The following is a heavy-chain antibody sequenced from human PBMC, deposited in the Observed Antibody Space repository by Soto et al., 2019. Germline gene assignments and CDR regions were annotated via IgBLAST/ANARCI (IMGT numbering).Heavy chain of an antibody. CDR3: APTIPYYDILTAPQFDP. CDR2: IYWDDDK. Sequence: QITLKESGPTLVKPTQTLTLTCTFSGFSLSTSGVGVGWNRQPPGKALEWLALIYWDDDKRYSPSLKSRLTITKDTSKNQVVLTMTNMDPVDTATYYCAPTIPYYDILTAPQFDPWGQGTLVTVSS. CDR1: GFSLSTSGVG. J-gene: IGHJ5*02. D-gene: IGHD3-9*01. V-gene: IGHV2-5*02.